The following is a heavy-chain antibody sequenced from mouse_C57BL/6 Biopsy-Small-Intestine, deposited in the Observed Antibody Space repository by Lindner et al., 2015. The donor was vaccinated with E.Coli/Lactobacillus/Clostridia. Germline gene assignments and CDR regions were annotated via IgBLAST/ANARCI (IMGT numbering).Heavy chain of an antibody. CDR1: GYTFTNYY. D-gene: IGHD1-1*02. CDR2: INPSGGST. J-gene: IGHJ4*01. V-gene: IGHV1-64*01. CDR3: ARDTATRVVGPHNFDY. Sequence: SVKVSCKASGYTFTNYYMHWVRQAPGQGLEWMGIINPSGGSTSYAQKFQGRVTMTRDTSTSTVYMELSSLRSEDTAVYYCARDTATRVVGPHNFDYWGQGTLVTVSS.